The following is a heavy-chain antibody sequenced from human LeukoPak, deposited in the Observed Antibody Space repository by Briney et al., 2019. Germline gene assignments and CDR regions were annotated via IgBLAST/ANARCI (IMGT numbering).Heavy chain of an antibody. D-gene: IGHD3-16*01. J-gene: IGHJ2*01. Sequence: SETLSLTCTVSGVSISSTSNQWGWIRQPPGKGLEWIGSIYYSGNTHYNPSLKSRVTISVDTSKNQFSLKLSSVTAADTAVYYCAGGDRERYFDLWGRGTLVTVSS. V-gene: IGHV4-39*07. CDR2: IYYSGNT. CDR1: GVSISSTSNQ. CDR3: AGGDRERYFDL.